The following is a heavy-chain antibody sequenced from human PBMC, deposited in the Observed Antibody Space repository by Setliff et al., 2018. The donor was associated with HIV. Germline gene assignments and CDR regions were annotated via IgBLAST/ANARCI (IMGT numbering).Heavy chain of an antibody. V-gene: IGHV4-34*01. CDR1: GGSFSGYY. CDR2: INLNGNT. CDR3: ATIGGGTGNWIIDY. J-gene: IGHJ4*02. D-gene: IGHD1-1*01. Sequence: SETLSLTCAVYGGSFSGYYWSWIRHSPGKGLEWIGEINLNGNTTYNPSLKSRVTISLDTSKNQFSLKLNSVTAADTAVYYCATIGGGTGNWIIDYWGQGTPVTVSS.